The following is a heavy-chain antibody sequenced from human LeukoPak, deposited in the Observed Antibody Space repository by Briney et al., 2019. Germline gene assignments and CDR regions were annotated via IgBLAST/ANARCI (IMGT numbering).Heavy chain of an antibody. CDR3: ARLVVPPGNRGWYYEH. D-gene: IGHD2-2*01. CDR1: GFTFSSYW. V-gene: IGHV3-7*03. CDR2: IKQDGSEK. J-gene: IGHJ4*02. Sequence: GGSLRLSCAASGFTFSSYWMSWVRQAPGKGLEWVANIKQDGSEKYYVDSVKGRFTISRDNAKNSLDLQMNSLRVEDTAIYYCARLVVPPGNRGWYYEHWGQGILVTVSS.